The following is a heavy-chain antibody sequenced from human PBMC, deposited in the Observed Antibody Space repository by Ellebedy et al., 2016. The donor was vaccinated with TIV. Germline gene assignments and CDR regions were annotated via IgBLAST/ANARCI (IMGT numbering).Heavy chain of an antibody. J-gene: IGHJ2*01. Sequence: AASVKVSCKASGYTFSNYFMHWVRQAPGQGLEWMGIINHSGGSKTYAQKFQGRVTMTRDTSTSTVYMELSSLRSEDTAVYYCARVSYDSSGGYWYFDLWGRGTLVTVSS. CDR1: GYTFSNYF. D-gene: IGHD3-22*01. CDR3: ARVSYDSSGGYWYFDL. V-gene: IGHV1-46*01. CDR2: INHSGGSK.